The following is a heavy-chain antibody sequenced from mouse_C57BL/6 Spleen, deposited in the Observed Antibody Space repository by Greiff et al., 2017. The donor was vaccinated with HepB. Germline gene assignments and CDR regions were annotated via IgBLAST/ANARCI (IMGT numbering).Heavy chain of an antibody. J-gene: IGHJ4*01. CDR2: IYPGGGYT. CDR3: ARGGYDGSLYAMDY. Sequence: VKLMESGAELVRPGPSVKMSCKASGYTFTNYWIGWAKQRPGHGLEWIGDIYPGGGYTNYNEKFKGKATLTADKSSSTAYMQFSSLTSEDSAIYYCARGGYDGSLYAMDYWGQGTSVTVSS. D-gene: IGHD2-3*01. CDR1: GYTFTNYW. V-gene: IGHV1-63*01.